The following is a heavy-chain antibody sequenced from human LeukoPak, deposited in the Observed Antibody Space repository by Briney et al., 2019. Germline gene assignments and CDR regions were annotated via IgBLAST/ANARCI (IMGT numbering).Heavy chain of an antibody. CDR1: GGSISSGSYY. CDR3: ARVYLAGVFWYFDL. CDR2: IYTSGST. Sequence: SSETLSLTCTVSGGSISSGSYYWSWIRQPAGKGLEWIGRIYTSGSTNYNPSLKSRVTISVDTSKNQFSLKLSSVTAADTAVYYCARVYLAGVFWYFDLWGRGTLVTVSS. D-gene: IGHD6-19*01. J-gene: IGHJ2*01. V-gene: IGHV4-61*02.